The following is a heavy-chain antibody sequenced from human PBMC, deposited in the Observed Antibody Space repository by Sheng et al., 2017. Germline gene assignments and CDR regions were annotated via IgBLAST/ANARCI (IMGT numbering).Heavy chain of an antibody. CDR2: IQYDGSSK. CDR3: AKDVRGFCHD. D-gene: IGHD3-22*01. CDR1: GFTFSSYG. V-gene: IGHV3-30*02. Sequence: QVQLVESGGGVVQPGGSLRLSCAASGFTFSSYGMHWVRQAPGKGLEWVAFIQYDGSSKYYADSVKGRFIISRDNSNNTLYLHMSSLRADDKAVYYCAKDVRGFCHDWGQGTQVTVSS. J-gene: IGHJ4*02.